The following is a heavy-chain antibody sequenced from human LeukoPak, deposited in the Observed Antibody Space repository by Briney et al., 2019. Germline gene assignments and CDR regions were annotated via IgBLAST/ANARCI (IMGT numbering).Heavy chain of an antibody. D-gene: IGHD2-15*01. CDR2: ISYDGSNK. J-gene: IGHJ4*02. Sequence: PGGSLRLSCAASGFTFSSYAMHWVRQAPGKGLEWVAVISYDGSNKYYADSVKGRFTISRDNSKNTLYLQMNSLRAEDTAVYYCARSVLGYCSGGSCYSSGLDYWGQGTLVTVSS. CDR3: ARSVLGYCSGGSCYSSGLDY. CDR1: GFTFSSYA. V-gene: IGHV3-30-3*01.